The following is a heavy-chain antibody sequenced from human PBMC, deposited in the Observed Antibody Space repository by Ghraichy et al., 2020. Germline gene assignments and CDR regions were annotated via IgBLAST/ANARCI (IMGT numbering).Heavy chain of an antibody. CDR1: GGSISSYY. J-gene: IGHJ4*02. D-gene: IGHD4-23*01. CDR2: IYTSGST. CDR3: ARDSPDYGGRAFDY. V-gene: IGHV4-4*07. Sequence: ETLSLTCTVSGGSISSYYWSWIRQPARKGLEWIGRIYTSGSTNYNPSLKSRVTMSVDTSKNQFSLKLTSVTAADTAVYYCARDSPDYGGRAFDYWGQGTLVTVSS.